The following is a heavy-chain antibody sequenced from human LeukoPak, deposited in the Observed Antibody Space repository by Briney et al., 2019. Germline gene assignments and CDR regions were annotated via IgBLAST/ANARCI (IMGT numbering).Heavy chain of an antibody. CDR1: GGSFSGYY. V-gene: IGHV4-34*01. CDR3: ARFRLGYCTNGVCYYFDY. D-gene: IGHD2-8*01. CDR2: INHSGST. J-gene: IGHJ4*02. Sequence: SETLSLTCAVYGGSFSGYYWSWIRQPPGKGLEWIGEINHSGSTNYNPSLKSRVTISVDTSKNQFSLKLSFVTAADTAVYYCARFRLGYCTNGVCYYFDYWGQGTLVTVSS.